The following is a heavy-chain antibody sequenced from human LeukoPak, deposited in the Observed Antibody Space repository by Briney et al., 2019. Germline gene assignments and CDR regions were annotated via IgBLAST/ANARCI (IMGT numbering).Heavy chain of an antibody. CDR2: INWNGGST. D-gene: IGHD3-22*01. CDR3: ARGPGYYYDSSGYSGAFDI. V-gene: IGHV3-20*04. J-gene: IGHJ3*02. CDR1: GFTFDDYG. Sequence: AGGSLRLSCAASGFTFDDYGMSWVRQAPGKGLEWVSGINWNGGSTGYADSVKGRFTISRDNAKNSLYLQMNSLRAEDTALYYCARGPGYYYDSSGYSGAFDIWGQGTMVTVSS.